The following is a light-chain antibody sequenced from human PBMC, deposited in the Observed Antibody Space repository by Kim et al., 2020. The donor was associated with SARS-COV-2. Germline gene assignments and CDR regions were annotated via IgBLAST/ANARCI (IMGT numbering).Light chain of an antibody. CDR2: LNSDGSH. CDR3: QTWGTGIPVV. Sequence: QLVLTQSPSASASLGASVKLTCTLSSGYSTYVIAWHQQQPEKGPRYLMKLNSDGSHSKGDGIPDRFSGSSSGSERYLIISSLQSEDEADYYCQTWGTGIPVVFGGGTQLTVL. V-gene: IGLV4-69*01. J-gene: IGLJ2*01. CDR1: SGYSTYV.